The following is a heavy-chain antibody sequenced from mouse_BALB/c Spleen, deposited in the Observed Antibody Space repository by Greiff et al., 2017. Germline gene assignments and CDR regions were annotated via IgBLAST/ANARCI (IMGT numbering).Heavy chain of an antibody. CDR1: GYAFTSYN. Sequence: EVKLQESGPELVKPGASVKVSCKASGYAFTSYNMYWVKQSHGKSLEWIGYIDPYNGGTSYNQKFKGKATLTVDKSSSTAYMHLNSLTSEDSAVYYCARRDYDYSWFAYWGQGTLVTVSA. D-gene: IGHD2-4*01. CDR3: ARRDYDYSWFAY. J-gene: IGHJ3*01. CDR2: IDPYNGGT. V-gene: IGHV1S135*01.